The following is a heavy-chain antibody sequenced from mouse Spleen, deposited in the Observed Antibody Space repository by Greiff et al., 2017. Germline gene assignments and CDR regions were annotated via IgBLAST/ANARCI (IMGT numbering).Heavy chain of an antibody. D-gene: IGHD2-4*01. V-gene: IGHV1-15*01. Sequence: QVQLQQSGAELVRPGASVTLSCKASGYTFTDYEMHWVKQTPVHGLEWIGAIDPETGGTAYNQKFKGKATLTADKSSSTAYMELRSLTSEDSAVYYCARDDYDEGLYYFDYWGQGTTLTVSS. CDR1: GYTFTDYE. CDR2: IDPETGGT. CDR3: ARDDYDEGLYYFDY. J-gene: IGHJ2*01.